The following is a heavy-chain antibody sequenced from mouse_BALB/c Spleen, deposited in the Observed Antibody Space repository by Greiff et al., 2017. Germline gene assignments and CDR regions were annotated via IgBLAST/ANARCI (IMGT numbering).Heavy chain of an antibody. J-gene: IGHJ4*01. CDR2: IYPGNSDT. V-gene: IGHV1-5*01. CDR1: GYSFTSYW. D-gene: IGHD3-3*01. CDR3: TSRGGTGGYAMDY. Sequence: EVQLQQSGTVLARPGASVKMSCKASGYSFTSYWMHWVKQRPGQGLEWIGAIYPGNSDTSYNQKFKGKAKLTAVTSASTAYMELSSLTNEDSAVYYCTSRGGTGGYAMDYWGQGTSVTVSS.